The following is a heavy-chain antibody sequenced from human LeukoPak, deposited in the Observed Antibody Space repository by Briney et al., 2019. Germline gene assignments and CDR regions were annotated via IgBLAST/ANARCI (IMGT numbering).Heavy chain of an antibody. CDR1: GGSFGGYY. J-gene: IGHJ4*02. CDR3: ARPDSSGSPFDY. V-gene: IGHV4-34*01. Sequence: PSETLSLTCAVYGGSFGGYYWSWIRQPPGKGLEWIGEINHSGSTNYNPSLKSRVTISVDTSKNQFSLKLSSVTAADTAVYYCARPDSSGSPFDYWGQGTLVTVSS. D-gene: IGHD3-10*01. CDR2: INHSGST.